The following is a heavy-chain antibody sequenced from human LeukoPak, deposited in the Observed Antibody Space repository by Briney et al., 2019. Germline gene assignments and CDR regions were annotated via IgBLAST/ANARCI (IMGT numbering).Heavy chain of an antibody. CDR2: ISAYDGNT. CDR1: GYTFTSYG. V-gene: IGHV1-18*01. CDR3: ARALGGSGWWEYYFDY. D-gene: IGHD6-19*01. J-gene: IGHJ4*02. Sequence: ASVKVSCKASGYTFTSYGISWVRQAPGQGLEWMGWISAYDGNTNYAQKLQGRVTMTTDTSTSTAYMELRSLRSDDTAVYYCARALGGSGWWEYYFDYWGQGTLVTVSS.